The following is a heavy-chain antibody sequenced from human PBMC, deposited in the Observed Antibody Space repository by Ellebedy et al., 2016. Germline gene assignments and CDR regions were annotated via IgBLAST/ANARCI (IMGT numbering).Heavy chain of an antibody. CDR3: AREWSGFDF. CDR1: GGSMTTHK. J-gene: IGHJ3*01. V-gene: IGHV4-59*11. Sequence: GSLRLXCSVSGGSMTTHKWSWIRQSPGKGLEWIAYIYDTGTTHYNPSFMSRVSLSVDTSKNVFSLRLTSVTPEDSAVYYCAREWSGFDFWGQGTMVTVSS. CDR2: IYDTGTT. D-gene: IGHD2-15*01.